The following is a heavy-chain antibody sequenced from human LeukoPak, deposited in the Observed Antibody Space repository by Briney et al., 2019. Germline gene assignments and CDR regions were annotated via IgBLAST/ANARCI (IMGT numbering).Heavy chain of an antibody. D-gene: IGHD5-12*01. CDR2: IYWDDDK. J-gene: IGHJ4*02. CDR3: AHSLHSGDDFDY. Sequence: SGPTLVNPTQTLTLTCTFSGFSLSTSGVGVGWIRQPPEKALKWLALIYWDDDKRYSPSLKSRLTITKDTSKNQVALTMTNMDPVDTATYYCAHSLHSGDDFDYWGQGTLVTVSS. V-gene: IGHV2-5*02. CDR1: GFSLSTSGVG.